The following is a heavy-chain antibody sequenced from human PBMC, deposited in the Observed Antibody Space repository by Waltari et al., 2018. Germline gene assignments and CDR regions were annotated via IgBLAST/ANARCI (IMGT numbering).Heavy chain of an antibody. Sequence: QVQLQESGPGLVKPSETLSLTCTVSGGSISSHYWSWIRQPPGKGLEWIGYIYYSGSTNYNPSLKSRVTISVDTSKNQFSLKLSSVTAADTAVYYCARVRSSSVDYWGQGTLVTVSS. J-gene: IGHJ4*02. V-gene: IGHV4-59*11. CDR1: GGSISSHY. CDR3: ARVRSSSVDY. CDR2: IYYSGST. D-gene: IGHD6-13*01.